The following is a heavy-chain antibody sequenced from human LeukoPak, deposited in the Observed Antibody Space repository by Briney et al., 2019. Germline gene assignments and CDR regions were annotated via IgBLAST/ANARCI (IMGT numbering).Heavy chain of an antibody. CDR1: GYTFTSYG. CDR2: ISAYNGNT. CDR3: ARVDPGGYSYAPGTSLAP. J-gene: IGHJ5*02. D-gene: IGHD5-18*01. Sequence: ASVKVSCKASGYTFTSYGISWVRQAPGQGLEWMGWISAYNGNTNYAQKLQGRVTMTTDTSTSTAYMELRSLRSDDTAVYYCARVDPGGYSYAPGTSLAPWGQGTLVTVSS. V-gene: IGHV1-18*01.